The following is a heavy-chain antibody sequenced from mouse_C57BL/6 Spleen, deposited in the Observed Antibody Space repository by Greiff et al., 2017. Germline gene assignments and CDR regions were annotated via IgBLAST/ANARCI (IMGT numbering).Heavy chain of an antibody. Sequence: EVQLQQSGAELVKPGASVTLSCPASGFNIKDYYMHWVKQRTEPGLEWIGRIDPEDGETKYAPKFKGKATITADPSFNTAYLQLSSLTSAYTAVYYCARVLDAFAYWGQGTLGTVSA. CDR3: ARVLDAFAY. J-gene: IGHJ3*01. CDR1: GFNIKDYY. V-gene: IGHV14-2*01. CDR2: IDPEDGET.